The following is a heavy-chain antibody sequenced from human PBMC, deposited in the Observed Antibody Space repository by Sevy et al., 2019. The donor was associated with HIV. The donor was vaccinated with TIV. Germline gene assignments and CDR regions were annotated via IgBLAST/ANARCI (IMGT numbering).Heavy chain of an antibody. Sequence: GSLRLSCAAFGFTFSRFAMSWVRQAPGKGLEWISAISGSGTSPYYADSVKGRFTISRDNSKNTLYLQMNSLRAEDTAIYYCAKDELAVTGHGNYFDYWGQGTLVTVSS. CDR1: GFTFSRFA. J-gene: IGHJ4*02. D-gene: IGHD6-19*01. CDR3: AKDELAVTGHGNYFDY. CDR2: ISGSGTSP. V-gene: IGHV3-23*01.